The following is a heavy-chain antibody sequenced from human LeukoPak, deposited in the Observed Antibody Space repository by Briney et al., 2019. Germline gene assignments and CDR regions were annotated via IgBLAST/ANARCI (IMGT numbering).Heavy chain of an antibody. CDR3: AKSYYYGSGSNYGMDV. V-gene: IGHV3-23*01. D-gene: IGHD3-10*01. CDR1: GFTFSSYA. J-gene: IGHJ6*02. Sequence: PGGSLRLSCAASGFTFSSYAMSWVRQAPGKGLEWVSAISGSGGSTYYADSVKGRFTISRDNSKNTLYLQMHSLRAEDTAVYYCAKSYYYGSGSNYGMDVWGQGTTVTVSS. CDR2: ISGSGGST.